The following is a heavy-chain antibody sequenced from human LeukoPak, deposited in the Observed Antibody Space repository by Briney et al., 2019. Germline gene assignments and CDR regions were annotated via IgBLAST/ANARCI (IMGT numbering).Heavy chain of an antibody. J-gene: IGHJ6*03. CDR1: GFTFSSYA. CDR2: ISGSGGST. Sequence: GGSLRLSCAASGFTFSSYAMSWVRQAPGKGLEWVSAISGSGGSTYYADSVKGRFTISRDNSKNTLYLQMNSLRAEETAVYYCAKSISGHYYMDVWGKGTTVTVSS. CDR3: AKSISGHYYMDV. D-gene: IGHD3-3*02. V-gene: IGHV3-23*01.